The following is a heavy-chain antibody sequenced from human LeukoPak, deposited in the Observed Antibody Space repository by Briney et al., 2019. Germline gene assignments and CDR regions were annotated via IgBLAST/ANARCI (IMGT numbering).Heavy chain of an antibody. Sequence: SGTLSLTCTVSGGSISSSSYYWGWIRQPPGKGLEWIGSIYYSGSTYYNPSLKSRVTISVDTSKNQFSLKLSSVTAADTAVYYCARHGKWELQDLDYWGQGTLVTVSS. D-gene: IGHD1-26*01. V-gene: IGHV4-39*01. J-gene: IGHJ4*02. CDR2: IYYSGST. CDR1: GGSISSSSYY. CDR3: ARHGKWELQDLDY.